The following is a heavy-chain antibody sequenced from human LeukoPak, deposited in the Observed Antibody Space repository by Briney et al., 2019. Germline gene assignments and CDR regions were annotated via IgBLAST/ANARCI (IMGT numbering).Heavy chain of an antibody. CDR1: GFTFSGCA. J-gene: IGHJ4*02. V-gene: IGHV3-73*01. Sequence: GGSLRLSCAASGFTFSGCAMHWVRQASGKGLEWVGRIETNAKNYATAYSASMKGRFIISRDESKNTAYLQMNSLNTDDTAVYYCTRDGGSWSHLDSWGQGTLVTVSS. D-gene: IGHD2-15*01. CDR3: TRDGGSWSHLDS. CDR2: IETNAKNYAT.